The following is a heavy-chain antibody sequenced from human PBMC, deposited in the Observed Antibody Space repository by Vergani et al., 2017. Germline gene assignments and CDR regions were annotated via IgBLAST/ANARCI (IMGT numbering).Heavy chain of an antibody. V-gene: IGHV4-39*01. Sequence: QLQLQESGPGLVKPSETLSLTCTVSGGSISSSSYYWGWIRQPPGKGLEWIGSIYYSGSTYYNPSLKSRVTISVDTSKNQFSLKLSAVTAADTAVYYCARRDFGWFDPWGQGTLVTVSS. J-gene: IGHJ5*02. CDR2: IYYSGST. CDR3: ARRDFGWFDP. CDR1: GGSISSSSYY. D-gene: IGHD3-3*01.